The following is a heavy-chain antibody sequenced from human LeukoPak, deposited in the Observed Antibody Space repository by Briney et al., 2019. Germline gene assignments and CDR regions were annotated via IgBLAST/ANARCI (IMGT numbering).Heavy chain of an antibody. CDR1: GLTFSRSW. CDR3: ATGGPMGAS. Sequence: GGSLRLSCAASGLTFSRSWMHWVRQAPGKGLEWVADIKEDGSQKDYVGSVGGRFTISRDNARNSLYLHMNSLRVDDTAVYYCATGGPMGASWGQGTLVIVSA. D-gene: IGHD1-26*01. CDR2: IKEDGSQK. V-gene: IGHV3-7*01. J-gene: IGHJ4*02.